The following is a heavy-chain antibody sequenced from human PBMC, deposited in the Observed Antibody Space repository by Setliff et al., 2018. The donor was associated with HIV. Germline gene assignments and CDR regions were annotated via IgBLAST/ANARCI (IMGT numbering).Heavy chain of an antibody. Sequence: SETLSLTCTVPGGSIRTGAYYWGWIRQPPGKGLEWIGSIYYDGRTFYKPSLKSRLTISVDTSKNQFSLRLNSVTAADTAVYFCARGGAVSADFDSWGQGTLVTVSS. J-gene: IGHJ4*02. D-gene: IGHD3-16*01. V-gene: IGHV4-39*07. CDR2: IYYDGRT. CDR3: ARGGAVSADFDS. CDR1: GGSIRTGAYY.